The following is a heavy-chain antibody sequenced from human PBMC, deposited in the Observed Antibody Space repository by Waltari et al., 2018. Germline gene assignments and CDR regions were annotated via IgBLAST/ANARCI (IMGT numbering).Heavy chain of an antibody. Sequence: QLQLQESGPGLVRPSGTLSLACVVSGDSVTNTYWWSWVRQSPGKGLEWIGQIQGSGRANYNPSFGSRVSVSMDTSNNQFSLKVTSATAADTAIYYCARDRGRGLYLDSWGQGILVTVSP. CDR1: GDSVTNTYW. D-gene: IGHD2-15*01. CDR3: ARDRGRGLYLDS. V-gene: IGHV4-4*02. CDR2: IQGSGRA. J-gene: IGHJ4*02.